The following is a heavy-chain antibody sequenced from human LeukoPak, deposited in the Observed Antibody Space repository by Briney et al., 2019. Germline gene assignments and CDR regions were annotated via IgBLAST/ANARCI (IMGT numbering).Heavy chain of an antibody. CDR2: ITGSGGST. Sequence: GGSLRLSCAASGFTFSDYYMTWVRLAPGKGLEWVSGITGSGGSTYYADSVKGRFTISRDNSRNTLYLQMNSLRAEDTAVYYCAKDNDFWSGSFDYWGQGTLVTVSS. CDR3: AKDNDFWSGSFDY. CDR1: GFTFSDYY. D-gene: IGHD3-3*01. J-gene: IGHJ4*02. V-gene: IGHV3-23*01.